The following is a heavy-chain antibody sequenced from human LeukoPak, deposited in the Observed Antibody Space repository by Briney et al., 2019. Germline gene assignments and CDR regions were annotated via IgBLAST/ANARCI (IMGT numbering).Heavy chain of an antibody. CDR3: AKDWAPYCGGDCYFNY. Sequence: GGSLRLSCAASGFIFNNYGMHWVRKAPGKGLEWVAVISYDGSNKNYADSVKGRFTISRDSPKNTVYLQMNSLRVEDTAVYYCAKDWAPYCGGDCYFNYWGQGTLVTVSP. J-gene: IGHJ4*02. D-gene: IGHD2-21*02. CDR2: ISYDGSNK. CDR1: GFIFNNYG. V-gene: IGHV3-30*18.